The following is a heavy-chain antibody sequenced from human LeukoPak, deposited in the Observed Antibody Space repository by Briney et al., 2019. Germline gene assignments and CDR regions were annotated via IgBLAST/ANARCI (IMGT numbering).Heavy chain of an antibody. CDR1: GFTFDDYA. J-gene: IGHJ4*02. CDR2: ISWNSGSI. CDR3: AKDSCSSTSCGNDY. V-gene: IGHV3-9*01. Sequence: PGRSLRLSCAASGFTFDDYAMHWVRQAPGKGLEWVSGISWNSGSIGYADSVKGRFTISRDNAKNSLYLQMNSLRAEDTALYYCAKDSCSSTSCGNDYWGQGTLVTVSS. D-gene: IGHD2-2*01.